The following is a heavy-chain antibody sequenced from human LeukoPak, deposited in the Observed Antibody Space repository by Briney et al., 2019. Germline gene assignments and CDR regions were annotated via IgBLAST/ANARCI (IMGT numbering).Heavy chain of an antibody. J-gene: IGHJ6*03. V-gene: IGHV4-38-2*02. Sequence: PSETLSLTCTVSGYSITSGYFWGWIRQSPGKGLEWIGSIHHSGSSYNNPSLKSRLTISVGTSKSQFSLKLSSVTAADTAVYYCARVYTAMVTPYYYYMDVWGKGTTVTVSS. CDR2: IHHSGSS. CDR1: GYSITSGYF. D-gene: IGHD5-18*01. CDR3: ARVYTAMVTPYYYYMDV.